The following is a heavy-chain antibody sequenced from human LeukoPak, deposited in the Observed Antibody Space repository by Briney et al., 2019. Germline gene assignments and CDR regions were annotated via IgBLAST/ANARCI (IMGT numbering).Heavy chain of an antibody. Sequence: GGSLRLSCAASGFTFSSYAMHWVRQAPGKGLEWVAVISYDGSNKYYADSVKGRFTISRDNSKNTLYLQMNSLRGEDTAVYYCAKDEGHWFDPWGQGTLVTVSS. J-gene: IGHJ5*02. CDR3: AKDEGHWFDP. V-gene: IGHV3-30-3*01. CDR1: GFTFSSYA. CDR2: ISYDGSNK.